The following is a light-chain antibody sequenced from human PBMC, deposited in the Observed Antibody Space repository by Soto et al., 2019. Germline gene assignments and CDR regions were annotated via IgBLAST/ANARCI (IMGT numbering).Light chain of an antibody. CDR1: QSFTSW. CDR3: QQYNDYLWT. J-gene: IGKJ1*01. V-gene: IGKV1-5*01. CDR2: DAS. Sequence: DIQITQSPSTLSASVGDRVTITCRASQSFTSWLAWYQQKPGKAPKLLIYDASSLESGVPSRFSGSGSGTEFTLTISSLQPDDFATYYCQQYNDYLWTFGQGTKVDIK.